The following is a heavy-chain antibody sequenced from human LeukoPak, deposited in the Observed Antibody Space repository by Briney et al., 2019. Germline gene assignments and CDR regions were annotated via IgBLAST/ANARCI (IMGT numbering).Heavy chain of an antibody. CDR3: ARGDTVTTFLFDY. V-gene: IGHV3-23*01. J-gene: IGHJ4*02. Sequence: GGSLRLSCAASGFTFSSYAMSWVRQAPGKGLEWVSAISGSGGSTYYADSVKGRFTISRDNSKNTLYLQMDSLRAEDTAVYYCARGDTVTTFLFDYWGQGTLVTVSS. CDR2: ISGSGGST. CDR1: GFTFSSYA. D-gene: IGHD4-17*01.